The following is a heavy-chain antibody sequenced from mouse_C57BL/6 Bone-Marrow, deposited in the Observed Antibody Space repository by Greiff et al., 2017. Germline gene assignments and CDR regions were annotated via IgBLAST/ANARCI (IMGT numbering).Heavy chain of an antibody. CDR1: GYTFTSYW. CDR2: IDPSSGGT. D-gene: IGHD3-2*02. Sequence: VQLQQPGAELVKPGASVKLSCKASGYTFTSYWMHWVKQRPGRGLEWIGRIDPSSGGTKYNEKFKSKATLTVDKPSSTAYVQLSSLTSEDSAVYYCARRRLRVPYDFDYWGQGTTLTVSS. CDR3: ARRRLRVPYDFDY. J-gene: IGHJ2*01. V-gene: IGHV1-72*01.